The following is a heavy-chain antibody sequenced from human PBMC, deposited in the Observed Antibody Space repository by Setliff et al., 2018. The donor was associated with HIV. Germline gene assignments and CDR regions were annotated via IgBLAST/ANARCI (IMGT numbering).Heavy chain of an antibody. J-gene: IGHJ5*02. CDR2: IYSDGRT. Sequence: GGSLRLSCTASGFTFSNYWMFWIRQPPGEGLEWVSVIYSDGRTFYADSVKGRFTISRDDSKNTVYLQMLSLRVDDTAAYYCAKGVKWLDPWGQGIPVTVSS. D-gene: IGHD3-16*01. V-gene: IGHV3-53*01. CDR3: AKGVKWLDP. CDR1: GFTFSNYW.